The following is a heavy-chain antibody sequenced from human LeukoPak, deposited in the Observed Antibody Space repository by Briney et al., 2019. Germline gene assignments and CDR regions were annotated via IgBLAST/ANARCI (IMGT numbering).Heavy chain of an antibody. CDR3: ARDAILGVVIMVNWCDP. V-gene: IGHV3-21*01. D-gene: IGHD3-3*01. CDR2: ISISSSNI. J-gene: IGHJ5*02. Sequence: GGSLRLSCAASGFTFSSYSMNWVRQAPGKGLEWVSSISISSSNIYYADSVKGRFTISRDNAKNSLYLQMKSMRSGDAAVYYCARDAILGVVIMVNWCDPWGQGTRVPGYS. CDR1: GFTFSSYS.